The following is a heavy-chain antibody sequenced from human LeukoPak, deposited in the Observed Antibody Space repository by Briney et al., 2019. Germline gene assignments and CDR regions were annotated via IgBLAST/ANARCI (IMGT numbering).Heavy chain of an antibody. CDR1: GFTFSDYY. J-gene: IGHJ6*03. Sequence: PGGSLRLSCAASGFTFSDYYMSWIRQAPGKGLEWVSYISSSGSTIYYADSVKGRFTISRDNAKNSLYLQMNSLRTEDTAVYYCARSGWYLNYYYYYYMDVWGKGTTVTVSS. V-gene: IGHV3-11*01. D-gene: IGHD6-19*01. CDR2: ISSSGSTI. CDR3: ARSGWYLNYYYYYYMDV.